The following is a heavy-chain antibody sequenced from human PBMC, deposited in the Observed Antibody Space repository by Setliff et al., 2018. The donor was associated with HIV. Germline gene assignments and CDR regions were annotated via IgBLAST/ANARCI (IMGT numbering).Heavy chain of an antibody. Sequence: SETLSLTCTVSRGSINSDDYYWSWIRQPAGKGLEWVGRIYTSGSTNYNPSLKSRVTISQDRSKSQFSLSLSSVTATDTAVYYCARGRRYGGNSAGSYFDYWGHGILVTVSS. J-gene: IGHJ5*01. D-gene: IGHD2-21*02. CDR3: ARGRRYGGNSAGSYFDY. CDR1: RGSINSDDYY. CDR2: IYTSGST. V-gene: IGHV4-61*02.